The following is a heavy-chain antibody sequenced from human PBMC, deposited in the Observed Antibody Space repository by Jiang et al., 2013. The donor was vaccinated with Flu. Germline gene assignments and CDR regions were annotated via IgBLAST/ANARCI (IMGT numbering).Heavy chain of an antibody. CDR3: ARLWGRYLDY. CDR1: GYNFRDYW. J-gene: IGHJ4*02. CDR2: FDPTGSYS. V-gene: IGHV5-10-1*01. Sequence: GYNFRDYWINWVRQMPGKGLEWMGGFDPTGSYSDYGPSFQSHVSISVDKSTNTAFLQWRSLKASDTAIYYCARLWGRYLDYWGQGSLVTVSS. D-gene: IGHD7-27*01.